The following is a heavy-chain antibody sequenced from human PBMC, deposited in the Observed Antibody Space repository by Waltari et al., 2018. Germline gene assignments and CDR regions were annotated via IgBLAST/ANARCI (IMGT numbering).Heavy chain of an antibody. V-gene: IGHV1-8*02. CDR2: MNPNSGNT. Sequence: QVQLVQSGAEVKKPGASVKVSCKASGYTFTSYDINWVRQATGQGLEWMGWMNPNSGNTGYAQKFQGRVTKSVDSSKNQFSLKLDSVTAADTAVYYCARGWPYYDILTDLTPGSYYGMDVWGQGTTVTVSS. CDR1: GYTFTSYD. J-gene: IGHJ6*02. D-gene: IGHD3-9*01. CDR3: ARGWPYYDILTDLTPGSYYGMDV.